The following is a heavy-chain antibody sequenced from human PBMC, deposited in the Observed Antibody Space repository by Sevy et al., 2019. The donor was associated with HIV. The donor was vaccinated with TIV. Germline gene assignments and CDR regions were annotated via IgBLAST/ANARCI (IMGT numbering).Heavy chain of an antibody. CDR2: IYYSGST. CDR1: GGSISSSSYY. Sequence: SETLSLTCTVSGGSISSSSYYWGWIRQPPGKGLKWIGSIYYSGSTYYNPSHKSRVSISVDTSKNQFSLKLSSVTAADTAVYYCARQPFIVVVTAITDAFDIWGQGTMVTVSS. J-gene: IGHJ3*02. V-gene: IGHV4-39*01. D-gene: IGHD2-21*02. CDR3: ARQPFIVVVTAITDAFDI.